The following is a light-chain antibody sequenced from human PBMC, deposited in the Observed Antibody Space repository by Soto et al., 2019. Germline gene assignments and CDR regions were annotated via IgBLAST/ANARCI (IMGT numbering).Light chain of an antibody. J-gene: IGKJ1*01. Sequence: EIVMTQSPATLSMSPGERANLSCRASQSVSILLAWYQQKPGQAPRLLIHGATTRATGIPARFSGSGSGTGFTLTNRSLQSEDLSVFFCQMDNDRPRTVGQGTKVDIK. CDR2: GAT. CDR1: QSVSIL. V-gene: IGKV3-15*01. CDR3: QMDNDRPRT.